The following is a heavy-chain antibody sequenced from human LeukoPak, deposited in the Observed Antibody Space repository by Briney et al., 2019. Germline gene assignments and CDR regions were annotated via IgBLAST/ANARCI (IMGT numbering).Heavy chain of an antibody. CDR3: ARGDYYDSSGYFHPMAFDI. D-gene: IGHD3-22*01. Sequence: ASVKVSCKASGYTFTSYGISWVRQAPGQGLEWMGWMNPNSGNTGYAQKFQGRVTITRNTSISTAYMELSSLRSEDTAVYYCARGDYYDSSGYFHPMAFDIWGQGTMVTVSS. CDR1: GYTFTSYG. J-gene: IGHJ3*02. CDR2: MNPNSGNT. V-gene: IGHV1-8*03.